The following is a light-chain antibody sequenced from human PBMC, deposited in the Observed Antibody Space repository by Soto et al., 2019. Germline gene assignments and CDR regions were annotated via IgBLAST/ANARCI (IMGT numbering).Light chain of an antibody. V-gene: IGLV2-14*01. Sequence: QSVLTQPASVSGSPGQSITISCTGTSSDVGDYNYVSWYQQHPGKAPKFLIYEVSNRPSGVSNRFSGSKSGNTASLTISGLQAEDEADYYRSSYTSSSSPFVFGTGTNVTVL. J-gene: IGLJ1*01. CDR2: EVS. CDR1: SSDVGDYNY. CDR3: SSYTSSSSPFV.